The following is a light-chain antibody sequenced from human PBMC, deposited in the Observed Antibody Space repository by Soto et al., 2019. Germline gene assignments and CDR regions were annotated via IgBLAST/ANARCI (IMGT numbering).Light chain of an antibody. Sequence: EIVLTQSPGTLSLSPGERATLSCRASQSVNSSYLAWYQQKPGQAPRLLIYGASSRATGIPDWFSGSGSGTDFSLTISRLEPEDFAVYYCQQYGSSPWTFGQGTKV. V-gene: IGKV3-20*01. CDR3: QQYGSSPWT. CDR2: GAS. J-gene: IGKJ1*01. CDR1: QSVNSSY.